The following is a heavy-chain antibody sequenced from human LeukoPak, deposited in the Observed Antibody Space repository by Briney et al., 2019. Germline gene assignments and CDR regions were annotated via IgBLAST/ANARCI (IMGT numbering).Heavy chain of an antibody. Sequence: GGSLRLSCAASGFTFSDYYMSWIRQAPGKGLEWVSYISSSGSTIYYADSVKGRFTISRDNAKNSLYLQMNSLRAEDTAVYYCARDQIVHDSSGYYSYWGQGTLATVSS. CDR2: ISSSGSTI. J-gene: IGHJ4*02. CDR3: ARDQIVHDSSGYYSY. V-gene: IGHV3-11*01. CDR1: GFTFSDYY. D-gene: IGHD3-22*01.